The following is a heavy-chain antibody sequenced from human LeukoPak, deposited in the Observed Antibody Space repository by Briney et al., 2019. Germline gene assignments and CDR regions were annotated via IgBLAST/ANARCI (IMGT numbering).Heavy chain of an antibody. CDR1: GASISSAGYY. D-gene: IGHD5-24*01. V-gene: IGHV4-30-4*01. J-gene: IGHJ4*02. CDR2: IYHTGIT. Sequence: SETPSLTCTVSGASISSAGYYWSWIRQPPGKGLEWIGYIYHTGITYYNPSLKSRVTISVDTSKNQFSLKLSSVPAADTAVYYCAELYNYYFDYWGQGALVTVSS. CDR3: AELYNYYFDY.